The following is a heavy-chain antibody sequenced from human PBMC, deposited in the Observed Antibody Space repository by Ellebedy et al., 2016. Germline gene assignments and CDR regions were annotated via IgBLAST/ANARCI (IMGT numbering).Heavy chain of an antibody. Sequence: SVKVSXKASRYSFTSYDINWVRQAPGQGLEWVGRIIPMFGIANSPQKFQGRVTITSDKSTSTAYMEIYSLTSNDTAVYYCARDLDYWGQGTLVTVSS. CDR3: ARDLDY. CDR1: RYSFTSYD. CDR2: IIPMFGIA. V-gene: IGHV1-69*04. J-gene: IGHJ4*02.